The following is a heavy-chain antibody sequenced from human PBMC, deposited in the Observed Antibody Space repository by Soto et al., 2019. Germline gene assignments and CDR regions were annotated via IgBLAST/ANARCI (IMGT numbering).Heavy chain of an antibody. V-gene: IGHV1-3*01. CDR2: INAGNGNT. J-gene: IGHJ6*02. Sequence: SVKVSCKASGYTFTSYAMHWVRQAPVQRLEWMGWINAGNGNTKYSQKFQGRVTITRDTSASTAYMELSSLRSEDTAVYYCAAGGATNYYYYGMDVWGQGTTVTVSS. CDR1: GYTFTSYA. CDR3: AAGGATNYYYYGMDV. D-gene: IGHD3-16*01.